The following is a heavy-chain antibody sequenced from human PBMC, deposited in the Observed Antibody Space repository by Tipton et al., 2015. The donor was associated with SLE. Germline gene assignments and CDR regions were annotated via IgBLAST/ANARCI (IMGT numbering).Heavy chain of an antibody. J-gene: IGHJ6*03. CDR3: ARDYDDSSGYYYYYYYYMDV. V-gene: IGHV3-30-3*01. CDR1: GFTFSSYA. D-gene: IGHD3-22*01. CDR2: ISYDGSNK. Sequence: SLRLSCAASGFTFSSYAMHWVRQAPGKGLEWVAVISYDGSNKYYADSVKGRFTISRDNSKNTLYLQMNSLRAEDTAVYYCARDYDDSSGYYYYYYYYMDVWGKGTTVTVSS.